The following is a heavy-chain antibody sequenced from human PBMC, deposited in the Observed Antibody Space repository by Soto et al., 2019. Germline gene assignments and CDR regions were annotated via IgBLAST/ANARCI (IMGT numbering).Heavy chain of an antibody. CDR1: GFTFSSYG. V-gene: IGHV3-33*01. J-gene: IGHJ6*02. CDR2: IWYDGSNK. Sequence: GGSLRLSCAASGFTFSSYGMHWVRQAPGKGLEWVAVIWYDGSNKYYADSVKGRFTISRDNSKNTLYLQMNSLRAEDTAVYYCARDIVVVPAAIIGPYYYGMDVWGQGTTVTVYS. CDR3: ARDIVVVPAAIIGPYYYGMDV. D-gene: IGHD2-2*01.